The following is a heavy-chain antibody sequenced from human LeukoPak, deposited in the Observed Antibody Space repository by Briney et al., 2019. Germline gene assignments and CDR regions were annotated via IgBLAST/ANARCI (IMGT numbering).Heavy chain of an antibody. Sequence: GGSLRLSCAASGFMFSSYWMSWVRQAPGKRLEWVANIKEDGSERHYVDSVEGRFTISRDNAKNSLSLQMDSLRAEDTAVYYCVNRAWLDFWGQGTLVTVSS. V-gene: IGHV3-7*01. J-gene: IGHJ4*02. CDR1: GFMFSSYW. CDR2: IKEDGSER. CDR3: VNRAWLDF.